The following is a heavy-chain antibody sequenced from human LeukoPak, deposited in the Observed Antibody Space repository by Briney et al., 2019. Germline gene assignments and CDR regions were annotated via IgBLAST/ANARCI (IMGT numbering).Heavy chain of an antibody. J-gene: IGHJ4*02. CDR2: ISASSSDT. V-gene: IGHV3-11*06. Sequence: PGGSLRLSCAASGFTFSDYYMSWFRQAPGKGLEWLSYISASSSDTSYADSVKGRFTISRDNARNSVYLQMNSLRAEDTAVYYCAFPTRGPDSWGQGTLVTVS. CDR1: GFTFSDYY. D-gene: IGHD3-10*01. CDR3: AFPTRGPDS.